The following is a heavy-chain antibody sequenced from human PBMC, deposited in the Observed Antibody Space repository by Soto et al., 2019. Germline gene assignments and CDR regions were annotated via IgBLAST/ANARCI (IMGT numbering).Heavy chain of an antibody. Sequence: EVRLVESGGGLVQPGGSLRLSCAASGFTFSSYWMHWVRQAPGKGLVWVSRINNDGSGTHYADSVKGRFTISRDNAENTLYLQMDCLREYATAVYYCARGPVAVDYVMDGWGQGTTVTVSS. J-gene: IGHJ6*02. V-gene: IGHV3-74*01. CDR2: INNDGSGT. CDR3: ARGPVAVDYVMDG. D-gene: IGHD2-15*01. CDR1: GFTFSSYW.